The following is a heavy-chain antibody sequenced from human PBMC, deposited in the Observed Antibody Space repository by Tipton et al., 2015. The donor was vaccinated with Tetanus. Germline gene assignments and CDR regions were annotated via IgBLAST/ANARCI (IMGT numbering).Heavy chain of an antibody. CDR1: GYSFSAYS. CDR2: FSTSNGNT. J-gene: IGHJ6*02. Sequence: QLVQSGAEVKKPGASVKVSCEASGYSFSAYSMHWVRQAPGQRLEYMGFFSTSNGNTRYSQNFRGRVSMTRDTSASKVYMELSSLRSEDTATYYCATSSTSDWALYFYAMDVWGQGTTVTVSS. D-gene: IGHD6-19*01. V-gene: IGHV1-3*04. CDR3: ATSSTSDWALYFYAMDV.